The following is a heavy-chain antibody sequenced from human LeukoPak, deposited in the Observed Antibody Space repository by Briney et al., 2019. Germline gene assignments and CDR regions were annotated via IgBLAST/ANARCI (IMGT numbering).Heavy chain of an antibody. Sequence: GGSLRLSCAASGFTFSSYALRWVRQALGKGLEWVSAISGSGGSTYYADSVKGRFTISRDNSKNTLYLQMNSLRAEDTAVYYCAKDYPPSFGGVIVSFDYWGQGTLVTVSS. CDR3: AKDYPPSFGGVIVSFDY. CDR2: ISGSGGST. CDR1: GFTFSSYA. J-gene: IGHJ4*02. V-gene: IGHV3-23*01. D-gene: IGHD3-16*02.